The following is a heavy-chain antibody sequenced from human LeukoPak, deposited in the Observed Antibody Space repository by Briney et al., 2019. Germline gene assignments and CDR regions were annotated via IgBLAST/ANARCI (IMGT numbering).Heavy chain of an antibody. Sequence: GGSLRLSCAASGFTFSSYSMNWVRQAPGKGLEWVSSISSSSSYIYYADSVKGRFTISRDNAKNSLYLQMNSLRAEDTAVYYCARSASSGWVYYYYNYMDVWGKGTTVTVSS. CDR3: ARSASSGWVYYYYNYMDV. V-gene: IGHV3-21*01. D-gene: IGHD6-19*01. J-gene: IGHJ6*03. CDR2: ISSSSSYI. CDR1: GFTFSSYS.